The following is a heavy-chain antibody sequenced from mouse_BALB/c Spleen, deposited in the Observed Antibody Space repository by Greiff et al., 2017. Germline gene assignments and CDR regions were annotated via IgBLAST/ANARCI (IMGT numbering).Heavy chain of an antibody. Sequence: EVQVVESGGGLVKPGGSLKLSCAASGFTFSSYAMSWVRQTPEKRLEWVATISSGGSYTYYPDSVKGRFTISRDNAKNTLYLQMGSLRSEDTAMYYCARHLGLDYWGQGTTLTVSS. CDR1: GFTFSSYA. CDR3: ARHLGLDY. V-gene: IGHV5-9-3*01. CDR2: ISSGGSYT. J-gene: IGHJ2*01. D-gene: IGHD3-3*01.